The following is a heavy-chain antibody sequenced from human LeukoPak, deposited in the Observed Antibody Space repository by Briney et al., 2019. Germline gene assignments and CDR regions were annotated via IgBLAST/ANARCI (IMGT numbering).Heavy chain of an antibody. J-gene: IGHJ4*02. Sequence: GGSLRLSCGASGFTFSSYGMHWVRQAPGKGLEWVAVISSDGSNKYYADSVKGRFTVSRDNSKNTLYLQMNSLRPEDAAVYYRAKEIYFGSGSYPDYWGQGTLVTVSS. V-gene: IGHV3-30*18. CDR3: AKEIYFGSGSYPDY. D-gene: IGHD3-10*01. CDR2: ISSDGSNK. CDR1: GFTFSSYG.